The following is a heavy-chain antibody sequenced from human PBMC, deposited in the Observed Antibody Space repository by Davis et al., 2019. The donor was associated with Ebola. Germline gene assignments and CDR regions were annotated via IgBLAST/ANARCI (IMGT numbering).Heavy chain of an antibody. D-gene: IGHD6-13*01. J-gene: IGHJ4*02. V-gene: IGHV4-34*01. Sequence: SETLSLTCAVYGGSFSGYYWSWIRQPPGKGLEWIGKISQSGSTNYNPSLKSRVTISVDTSKNQFSLKLSSVTAADTAVYYCARSQQQLPWYFDYWGQGTLVTVSS. CDR1: GGSFSGYY. CDR3: ARSQQQLPWYFDY. CDR2: ISQSGST.